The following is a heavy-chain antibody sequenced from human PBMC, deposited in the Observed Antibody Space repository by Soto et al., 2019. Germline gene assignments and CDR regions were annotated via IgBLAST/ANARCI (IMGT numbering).Heavy chain of an antibody. CDR1: GFTFSTYG. CDR2: VTNSGSET. V-gene: IGHV3-23*01. J-gene: IGHJ1*01. Sequence: GGSLRLSCAASGFTFSTYGMGWVRQAPGKGLEWVSGVTNSGSETYYAESVKGRFTISRDNSKNTLYLQMNSLRAEDTAVYYCAKDRETWKYVRIFHHWGRGTLVTVSS. D-gene: IGHD1-7*01. CDR3: AKDRETWKYVRIFHH.